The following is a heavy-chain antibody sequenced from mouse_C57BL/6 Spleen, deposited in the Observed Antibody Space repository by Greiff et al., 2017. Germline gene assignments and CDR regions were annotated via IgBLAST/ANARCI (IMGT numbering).Heavy chain of an antibody. J-gene: IGHJ2*01. CDR1: GYNFTSSW. CDR2: IHPTSGST. D-gene: IGHD2-3*01. CDR3: ARGPMGDVYYFGY. Sequence: QVQLKQPGAELVKPGASVKLSCKASGYNFTSSWMHWVKQRPGQGLEWIGMIHPTSGSTNYNEKFESKATLTVDKSSSTAYMQLSSLTSEDSAVYYCARGPMGDVYYFGYWGQGTTLTVST. V-gene: IGHV1-64*01.